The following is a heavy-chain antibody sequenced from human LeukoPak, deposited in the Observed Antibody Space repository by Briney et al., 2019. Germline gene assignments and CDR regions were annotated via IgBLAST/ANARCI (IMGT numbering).Heavy chain of an antibody. J-gene: IGHJ4*02. CDR1: GGSISSSSYY. D-gene: IGHD6-13*01. V-gene: IGHV4-39*07. CDR2: IYYSGST. Sequence: SETLSLTCTVSGGSISSSSYYWGWIRQPPGKGLEWIGSIYYSGSTYYNPSLKSRVTISVDTSKNQFSLKLSSVTAADTAVYYCARVKVGRGAAAVFDYWGQGTLVTVSS. CDR3: ARVKVGRGAAAVFDY.